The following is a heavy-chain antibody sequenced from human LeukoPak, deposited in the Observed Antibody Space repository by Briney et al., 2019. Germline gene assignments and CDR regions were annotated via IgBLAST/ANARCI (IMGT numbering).Heavy chain of an antibody. CDR3: ARYYDFWSGYYFY. V-gene: IGHV3-7*01. CDR1: GFTFSSYW. CDR2: IKQDGSEK. D-gene: IGHD3-3*01. J-gene: IGHJ4*02. Sequence: PGGSLRLSCAASGFTFSSYWMSWVRQAPGKGLEWVANIKQDGSEKYYVDSVKGRFTISRDNAKNSLYLQMNSLRAEDTAVYYCARYYDFWSGYYFYRGQGTLVTVSS.